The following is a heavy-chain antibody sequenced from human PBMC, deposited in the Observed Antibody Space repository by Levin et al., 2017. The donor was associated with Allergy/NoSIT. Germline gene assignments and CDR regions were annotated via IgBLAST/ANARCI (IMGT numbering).Heavy chain of an antibody. J-gene: IGHJ3*02. CDR1: GFTFSTYA. V-gene: IGHV3-23*01. CDR2: ISSSGAST. D-gene: IGHD2-21*02. CDR3: AKRSCGGDCRDAFNI. Sequence: GGSLRLSCAASGFTFSTYAMTWVRQAPGKGLEWVSVISSSGASTYYADSVKGRFTISRDNSKNTLYLQMNSLRADDAAVYYCAKRSCGGDCRDAFNIWGQGTMVTVSS.